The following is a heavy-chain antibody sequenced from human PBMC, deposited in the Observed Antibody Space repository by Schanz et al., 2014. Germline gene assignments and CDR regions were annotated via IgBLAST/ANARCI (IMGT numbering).Heavy chain of an antibody. CDR2: IWYDGSNK. V-gene: IGHV3-33*08. Sequence: VKLVESGGGVVQPGRSLRLSCAASGFSFSTYAMHWVRQAPGKGLEWVAVIWYDGSNKYYADSVKGRFTISRDNSKNTLYLQMNSLRAEDTAVYYCARDKGGYYPFDYWGQGSLVTVS. D-gene: IGHD3-3*01. CDR3: ARDKGGYYPFDY. CDR1: GFSFSTYA. J-gene: IGHJ4*02.